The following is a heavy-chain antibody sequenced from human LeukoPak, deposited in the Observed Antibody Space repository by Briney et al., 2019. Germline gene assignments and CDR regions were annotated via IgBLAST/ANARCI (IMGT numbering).Heavy chain of an antibody. J-gene: IGHJ4*02. D-gene: IGHD2-21*01. CDR3: AKSHVIASYVGDY. Sequence: GGSLRLSCAASGFTSSSYAMHWVRQAPGKGLEWVAYIRNDGITKHYADSVKGRFTISRDTSKNTLYLEMSSLRGEDMAVYYCAKSHVIASYVGDYWGQGTLVTVSS. CDR2: IRNDGITK. V-gene: IGHV3-30*04. CDR1: GFTSSSYA.